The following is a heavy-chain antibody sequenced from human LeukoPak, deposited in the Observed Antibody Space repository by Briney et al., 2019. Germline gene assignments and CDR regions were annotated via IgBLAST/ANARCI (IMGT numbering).Heavy chain of an antibody. V-gene: IGHV1-2*02. CDR3: ARDRRQLVQGGHYYFDY. CDR2: INPNSGGT. J-gene: IGHJ4*02. CDR1: GYTFTGYY. Sequence: GASVKVSCKASGYTFTGYYMHWVRQAPGQGLEWMGWINPNSGGTNYAQKFQGRVTMTRDTSISTAYMELSRLRSDDTAVYYCARDRRQLVQGGHYYFDYWGQGTLVTVSS. D-gene: IGHD6-13*01.